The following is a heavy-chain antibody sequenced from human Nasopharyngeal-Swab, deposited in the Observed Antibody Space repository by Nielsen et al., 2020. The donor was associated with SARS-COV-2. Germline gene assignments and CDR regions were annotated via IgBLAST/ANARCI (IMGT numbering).Heavy chain of an antibody. CDR3: ARHDLGYCSSTSCNHDSSLDAFDI. D-gene: IGHD2-2*01. CDR1: GYSFTSYW. CDR2: IYPGDSDT. Sequence: GESLKISCKGSGYSFTSYWIGWVRQMPGKGLEWMGIIYPGDSDTRYSPSFQGQVTISADKSISTAYLQWSSLKASDTAMYCCARHDLGYCSSTSCNHDSSLDAFDIWGQGTMVTVSS. J-gene: IGHJ3*02. V-gene: IGHV5-51*01.